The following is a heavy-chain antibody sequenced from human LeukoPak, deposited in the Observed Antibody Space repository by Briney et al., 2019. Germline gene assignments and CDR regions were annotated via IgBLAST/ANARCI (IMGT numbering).Heavy chain of an antibody. CDR2: ISGSGTI. D-gene: IGHD3-10*01. V-gene: IGHV4-4*07. Sequence: PSETLSLTCTVSGGSINSYWSWIRQPAGKGLEWIGRISGSGTITYNPALQSRLSISIDTSKNQFSLKLMSVTAADTAVYYCARDVGYYYGSGSYRSPFDPWGQGTLVTVSS. CDR3: ARDVGYYYGSGSYRSPFDP. J-gene: IGHJ5*02. CDR1: GGSINSY.